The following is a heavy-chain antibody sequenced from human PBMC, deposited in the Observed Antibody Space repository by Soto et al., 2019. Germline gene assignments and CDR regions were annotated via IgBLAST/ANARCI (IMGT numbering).Heavy chain of an antibody. V-gene: IGHV3-7*05. D-gene: IGHD2-8*01. CDR2: IGKDGSKR. Sequence: EVQLVESGGGLVQPGGSLTLSCAASEFAFSSYWMTWVRQAPGKGLEWVANIGKDGSKRSYLDSVRGRFTISRDNSKNSLYLQMNRLRAGVWAMYFGERDVSAGRSGLYLDAYDIWGPGKMVTVSS. CDR3: ERDVSAGRSGLYLDAYDI. J-gene: IGHJ3*02. CDR1: EFAFSSYW.